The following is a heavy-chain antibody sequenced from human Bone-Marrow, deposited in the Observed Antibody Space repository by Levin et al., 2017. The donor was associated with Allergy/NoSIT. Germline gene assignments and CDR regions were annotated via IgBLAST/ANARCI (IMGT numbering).Heavy chain of an antibody. Sequence: GESLKISCKTSGYPFISYYVEWLRQAPGQGLQLMGIINPTGATTTTTSYTQKFQGRVTMTRDASTSTVYMELSSLTSADTAVYYCARGRRSDYFDSGGYYAFWGQGTLVTVSS. J-gene: IGHJ4*02. CDR2: INPTGATTTTT. CDR3: ARGRRSDYFDSGGYYAF. D-gene: IGHD3-22*01. V-gene: IGHV1-46*01. CDR1: GYPFISYY.